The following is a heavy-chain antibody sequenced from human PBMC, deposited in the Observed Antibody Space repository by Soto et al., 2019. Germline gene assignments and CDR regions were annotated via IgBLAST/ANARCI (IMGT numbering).Heavy chain of an antibody. CDR3: ARDMNTMVRPARFFDY. Sequence: PGGSLSLSWAASGFHFSSYGMHWVRQDPGKGLEWVAVIWYDGSNKYYADSVKGRFTISRDNSKNTLYLQMNSLRAEDTAVYYCARDMNTMVRPARFFDYWGQGTLVTVSS. J-gene: IGHJ4*02. D-gene: IGHD3-10*01. CDR2: IWYDGSNK. CDR1: GFHFSSYG. V-gene: IGHV3-33*01.